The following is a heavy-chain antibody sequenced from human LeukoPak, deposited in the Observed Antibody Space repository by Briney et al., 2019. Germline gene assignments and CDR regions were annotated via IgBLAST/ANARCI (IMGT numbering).Heavy chain of an antibody. V-gene: IGHV3-23*01. CDR1: GFTFSSYA. Sequence: GGSLRLSCVASGFTFSSYAMSWVRQAPGKGLEWVSGISASGGSTDYADSVKGRFTVSRDISKNTLYLQMSSLRAEDTAVYYCAKRAAGTKLFDYWGQGTLVTVSS. CDR2: ISASGGST. D-gene: IGHD6-13*01. J-gene: IGHJ4*02. CDR3: AKRAAGTKLFDY.